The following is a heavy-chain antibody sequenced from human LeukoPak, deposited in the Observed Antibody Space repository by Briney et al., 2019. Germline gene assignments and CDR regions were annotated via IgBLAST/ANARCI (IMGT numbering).Heavy chain of an antibody. J-gene: IGHJ4*02. CDR2: IYYSGST. CDR3: ARAPKLPMVAD. V-gene: IGHV4-31*03. D-gene: IGHD3-10*01. CDR1: GGSISSGGYY. Sequence: PSQTLSLTCTVSGGSISSGGYYWSWIRQHPGKGLEWIGYIYYSGSTYYNPSLKSRFTTSVDTSKTQFSLRLGSVTAADTAVYYCARAPKLPMVADWGQGTLVTVSS.